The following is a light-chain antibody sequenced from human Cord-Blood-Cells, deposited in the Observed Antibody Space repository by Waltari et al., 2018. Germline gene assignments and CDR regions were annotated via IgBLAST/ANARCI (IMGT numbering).Light chain of an antibody. CDR2: STS. Sequence: QTVVTQEPSLTVSPGGTVTLTCASSTGAVTSGYYPNWFQQKPGQAPRALICSTSNKHSWTPARFSGSLLGGKAALTLSGVQPEDEAEYYCLLYYGGVWVFGGGTKLTVL. J-gene: IGLJ3*02. V-gene: IGLV7-43*01. CDR3: LLYYGGVWV. CDR1: TGAVTSGYY.